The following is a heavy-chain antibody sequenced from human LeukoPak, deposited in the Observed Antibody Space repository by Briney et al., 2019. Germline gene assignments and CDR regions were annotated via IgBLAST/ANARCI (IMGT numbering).Heavy chain of an antibody. CDR3: ARFRDFWGGYYPQRYYYYYGMDV. V-gene: IGHV4-34*01. J-gene: IGHJ6*02. Sequence: SETLSLTCTVSGGSISSYYWSWIRQPPGKGLEWIGEINHSGSTNYNPSLKSRVTISVDTSKNQFSLKLSSVTAADTAVYYCARFRDFWGGYYPQRYYYYYGMDVWGQGTTVTVSS. CDR2: INHSGST. D-gene: IGHD3-3*01. CDR1: GGSISSYY.